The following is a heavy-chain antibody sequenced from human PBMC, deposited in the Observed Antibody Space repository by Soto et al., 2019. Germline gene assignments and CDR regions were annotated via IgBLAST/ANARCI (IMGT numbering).Heavy chain of an antibody. V-gene: IGHV3-66*01. D-gene: IGHD3-16*01. CDR3: ARDPWAADY. CDR2: IYSGGST. J-gene: IGHJ4*01. Sequence: PGGSLRLSCAASGFTFSNYAMIWVRQPPQKGLEWVSVIYSGGSTFYADSVRGRFTISRDNSTNTVNLQMNSLRAEDTAVYYCARDPWAADYWGQGTLVTVSS. CDR1: GFTFSNYA.